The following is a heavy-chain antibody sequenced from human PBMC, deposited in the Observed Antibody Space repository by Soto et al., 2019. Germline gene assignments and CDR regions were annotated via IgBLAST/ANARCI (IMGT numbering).Heavy chain of an antibody. CDR1: GGSFSGYY. Sequence: SETLSLTCAVYGGSFSGYYWSWIRQPPGKGLEWIGEINHSGSTNYNPSLKSRVTISVDTSKNQFSLKLSSVTAADTAVYYCARVRTIFGVVYTPYYYYYGMDVWGQGTTVTVSS. CDR2: INHSGST. D-gene: IGHD3-3*01. CDR3: ARVRTIFGVVYTPYYYYYGMDV. V-gene: IGHV4-34*01. J-gene: IGHJ6*02.